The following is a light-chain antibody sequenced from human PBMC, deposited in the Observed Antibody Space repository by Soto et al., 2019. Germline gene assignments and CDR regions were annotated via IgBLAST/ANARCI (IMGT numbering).Light chain of an antibody. CDR2: GAS. V-gene: IGKV3D-15*01. Sequence: EILMTQSPATLSVSPGERATLSCRASQSLNRNLAWYQQKPGQAPRLIIYGASTRASGIPARFSGSGSGTECTLTISSQQSEHFALYYCQHYNDWPPAFTFGPGTKVDL. CDR1: QSLNRN. J-gene: IGKJ3*01. CDR3: QHYNDWPPAFT.